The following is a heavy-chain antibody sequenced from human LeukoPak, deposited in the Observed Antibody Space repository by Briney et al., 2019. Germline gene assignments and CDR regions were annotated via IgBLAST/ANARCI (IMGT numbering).Heavy chain of an antibody. V-gene: IGHV4-30-4*07. D-gene: IGHD3-9*01. CDR1: GGSFSGYS. J-gene: IGHJ4*02. Sequence: TSETLSLTCAVYGGSFSGYSWSWIRQPPGKGLEWIGYIYYSGSTYYNPSLKSRVTISVDTSKNQFSLKLSSVTAADTAVYYCARGDISYFDYWGQGTLVTVSS. CDR2: IYYSGST. CDR3: ARGDISYFDY.